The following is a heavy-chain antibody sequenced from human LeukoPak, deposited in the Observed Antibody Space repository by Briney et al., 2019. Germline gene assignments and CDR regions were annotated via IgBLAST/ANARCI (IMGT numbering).Heavy chain of an antibody. Sequence: SGGSLRLSCAASGFTFSSYAMHWVRQAPGKGLEWVAVISYDGSNKYYADSVKGRFTISRDNSKNTLYLQMNSLRAEDTAVYYCARSPYDYVWGSYRSHDAFDIWGQGTMATVSS. CDR2: ISYDGSNK. CDR3: ARSPYDYVWGSYRSHDAFDI. V-gene: IGHV3-30-3*01. J-gene: IGHJ3*02. CDR1: GFTFSSYA. D-gene: IGHD3-16*02.